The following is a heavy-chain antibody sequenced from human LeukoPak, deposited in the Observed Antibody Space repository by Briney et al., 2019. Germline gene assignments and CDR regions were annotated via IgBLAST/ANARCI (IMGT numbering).Heavy chain of an antibody. V-gene: IGHV4-4*02. J-gene: IGHJ5*02. CDR1: GGSISSSNW. Sequence: PSGTLSPTCAVSGGSISSSNWWSWVRQPPGKGLEWIGEIYHSGSTNYNPSLKSRVTISVDKSKNQFSLKLSSVTAADTAVYYCARGIVVVPASNWFDPWGQGTLVTVSS. CDR2: IYHSGST. CDR3: ARGIVVVPASNWFDP. D-gene: IGHD2-2*01.